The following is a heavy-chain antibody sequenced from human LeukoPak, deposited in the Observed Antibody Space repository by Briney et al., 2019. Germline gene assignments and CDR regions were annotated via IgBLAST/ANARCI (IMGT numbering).Heavy chain of an antibody. CDR2: IIPVFGTA. V-gene: IGHV1-69*13. J-gene: IGHJ5*02. D-gene: IGHD2-15*01. CDR1: GYTFTSYA. Sequence: SVKVSCKASGYTFTSYAMHWVRQAPGQGLEWMGGIIPVFGTANYAQKFQGRVTITADESTSTAYMELSSLRSEDTAVYYCARVPLSSGGSCYSRCWFDPWGQGTLVTVSS. CDR3: ARVPLSSGGSCYSRCWFDP.